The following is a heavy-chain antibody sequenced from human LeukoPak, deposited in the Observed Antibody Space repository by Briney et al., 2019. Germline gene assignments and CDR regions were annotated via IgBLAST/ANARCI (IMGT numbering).Heavy chain of an antibody. CDR2: ISWNSGSI. V-gene: IGHV3-9*01. J-gene: IGHJ4*02. CDR1: GFIFDDYA. D-gene: IGHD1-1*01. CDR3: ARDWRERRGPSDY. Sequence: PGGSLRLSCAASGFIFDDYAMHWVRQGPGKGLEWVSGISWNSGSIGYADSVKGRFTISRDNARNSLYLQMNSLRAEDTALYYCARDWRERRGPSDYWGQGTLVTVSS.